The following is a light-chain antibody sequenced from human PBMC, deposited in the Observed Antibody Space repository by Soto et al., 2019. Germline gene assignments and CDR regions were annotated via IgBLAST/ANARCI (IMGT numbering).Light chain of an antibody. Sequence: IQMTQSPSSLSASVGDRVIVTCRASQGFSYNLAWFQQKPGKAPKSLIYAASSLQRWFPSKFSGSGSGTDFNLTISSRQPEYFATYYLQQYNNYPSTFGPGTKVDI. J-gene: IGKJ3*01. CDR2: AAS. CDR3: QQYNNYPST. V-gene: IGKV1-16*02. CDR1: QGFSYN.